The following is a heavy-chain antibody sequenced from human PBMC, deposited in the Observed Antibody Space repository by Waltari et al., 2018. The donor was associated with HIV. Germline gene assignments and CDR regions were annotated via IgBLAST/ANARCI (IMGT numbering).Heavy chain of an antibody. CDR2: ISGSGSTI. D-gene: IGHD2-21*02. Sequence: VQLVESGGGAVQPGGSLRLPCVASRFPFSHYAMNWVRQASGKDLEWSSYISGSGSTIYYSDSVKGRFTISRDNAKNSLYLRMNYLTAEDTAIYYCARDGHHGVTKRGNAFDLWGQGTMVTVSP. J-gene: IGHJ3*01. CDR3: ARDGHHGVTKRGNAFDL. CDR1: RFPFSHYA. V-gene: IGHV3-48*03.